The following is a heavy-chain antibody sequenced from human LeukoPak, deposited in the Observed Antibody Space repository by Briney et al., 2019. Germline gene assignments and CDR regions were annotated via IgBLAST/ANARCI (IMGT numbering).Heavy chain of an antibody. J-gene: IGHJ5*02. CDR2: IDPSDSYT. Sequence: GESLKISCKGSGYRFTSYWISWVRQMPGKGLEWRGRIDPSDSYTNYSPSFQGHVTISADKSISTAYLQWSSLKASDTAMYYCARGMTVVGWFDPWGQGTLVTVSS. CDR1: GYRFTSYW. CDR3: ARGMTVVGWFDP. D-gene: IGHD6-19*01. V-gene: IGHV5-10-1*01.